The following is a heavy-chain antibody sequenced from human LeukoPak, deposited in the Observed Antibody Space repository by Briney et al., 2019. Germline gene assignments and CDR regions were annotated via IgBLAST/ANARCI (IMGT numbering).Heavy chain of an antibody. Sequence: GGSLRLSCAAPGFTFSGYSMHWARQAPGKGLEWVAIIRNDGSVKYYVDSAKGRFTISRDNSENTLYLQMDSLRAEDTAVYFCARGSGSGSFLIDNWGQGTLVTVSS. CDR2: IRNDGSVK. CDR3: ARGSGSGSFLIDN. CDR1: GFTFSGYS. J-gene: IGHJ4*02. D-gene: IGHD3-10*01. V-gene: IGHV3-30*04.